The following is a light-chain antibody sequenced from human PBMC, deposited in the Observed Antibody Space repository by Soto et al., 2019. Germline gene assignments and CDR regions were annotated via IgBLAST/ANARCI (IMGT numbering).Light chain of an antibody. CDR3: QHYNNCQTWT. CDR1: QSISSK. CDR2: GAS. V-gene: IGKV3-15*01. J-gene: IGKJ1*01. Sequence: EILMTQCPATLSVSPGERATLSCWASQSISSKLASYQQKPGQPATLLVYGASTRSTTIPARCIGSGSATQFTLTITSLKSEDYAVYYCQHYNNCQTWTFGQGTKVDIK.